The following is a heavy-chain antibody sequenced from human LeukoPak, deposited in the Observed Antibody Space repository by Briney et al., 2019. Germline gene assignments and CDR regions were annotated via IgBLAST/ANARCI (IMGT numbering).Heavy chain of an antibody. CDR3: ARSLERDYSGSGNYYMNNWFDP. CDR1: GFTFSTYT. V-gene: IGHV3-21*01. Sequence: GGSLRLSCAASGFTFSTYTMNWVRQAPGKGLEWVSSITSSSIYIYYADSVKGRFTISRDNAKNSLYLQMNSLGAEDTAVYYCARSLERDYSGSGNYYMNNWFDPWGQGTPVTVSS. J-gene: IGHJ5*02. CDR2: ITSSSIYI. D-gene: IGHD3-10*01.